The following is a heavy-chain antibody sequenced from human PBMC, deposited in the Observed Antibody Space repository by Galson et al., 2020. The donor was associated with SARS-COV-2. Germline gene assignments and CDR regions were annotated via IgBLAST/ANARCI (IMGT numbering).Heavy chain of an antibody. CDR1: GTSISSGSYS. CDR3: ARLHYGEYAPGAFDV. V-gene: IGHV4-30-2*01. CDR2: ISHSGGT. J-gene: IGHJ3*01. Sequence: SETLSLTCAVSGTSISSGSYSWNWIRQPPGKGLEWIGYISHSGGTYYNPSHKIRVTISGDRSKNQFSLRLSSVNAADTAVYYCARLHYGEYAPGAFDVWGPGTRVTVAS. D-gene: IGHD4-17*01.